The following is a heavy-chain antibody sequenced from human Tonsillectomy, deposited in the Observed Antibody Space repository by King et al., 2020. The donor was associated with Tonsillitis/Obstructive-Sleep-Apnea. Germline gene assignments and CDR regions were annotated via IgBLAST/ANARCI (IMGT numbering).Heavy chain of an antibody. J-gene: IGHJ4*02. CDR2: ISTSTYI. CDR1: GFTFSRSS. D-gene: IGHD6-19*01. V-gene: IGHV3-21*06. CDR3: ARDSSGWSRDQ. Sequence: VQLVESGGGLVKPGGSLRLSCAASGFTFSRSSMTWVRQAPGKGLEWVSTISTSTYIYYADSVKGRFTISRDNAKNSLYLQMNSLRAEDTALYYCARDSSGWSRDQWGQGTLLTVSS.